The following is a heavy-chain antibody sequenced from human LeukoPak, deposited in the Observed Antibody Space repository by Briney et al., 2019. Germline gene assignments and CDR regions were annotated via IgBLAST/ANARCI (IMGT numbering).Heavy chain of an antibody. J-gene: IGHJ3*02. D-gene: IGHD4-11*01. CDR2: IYYSGST. CDR3: ARHSDRLQSGENAFDI. CDR1: GFTFSSYSMN. V-gene: IGHV4-39*01. Sequence: GSLRLSCAASGFTFSSYSMNWVRQPPGQGLEWIATIYYSGSTYYNPSLQSRVTISVDTSKNQFSLKLSSVIAADTAVYYCARHSDRLQSGENAFDIWGQGTLVTVSS.